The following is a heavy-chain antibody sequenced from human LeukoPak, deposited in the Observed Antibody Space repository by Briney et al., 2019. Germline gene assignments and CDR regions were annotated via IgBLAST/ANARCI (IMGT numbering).Heavy chain of an antibody. CDR2: IKLDGSEK. CDR1: GFTFGKYW. V-gene: IGHV3-7*03. CDR3: ARDQYDTWSRRGNFDS. Sequence: GGPLRLSCVASGFTFGKYWMSWVRQAPGKGLEWVANIKLDGSEKNYVDSVKGRFTISRDNTKNSLYLQMNSLRAEDTAVFYCARDQYDTWSRRGNFDSWGQGTLVIVSS. J-gene: IGHJ4*02. D-gene: IGHD3/OR15-3a*01.